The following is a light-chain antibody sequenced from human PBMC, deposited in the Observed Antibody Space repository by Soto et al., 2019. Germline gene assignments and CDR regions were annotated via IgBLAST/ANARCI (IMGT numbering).Light chain of an antibody. J-gene: IGKJ3*01. CDR3: QQEGRSPFT. CDR2: CAS. V-gene: IGKV3-20*01. Sequence: EIVMTQSPGTLSLSPGETATLSCRASQSVSSNYVAWFHQKPGQAPRLLIYCASSRATGVPDRFSANGSGTEFTLTISRLEPEDFAVYYCQQEGRSPFTFGPGTKVDIK. CDR1: QSVSSNY.